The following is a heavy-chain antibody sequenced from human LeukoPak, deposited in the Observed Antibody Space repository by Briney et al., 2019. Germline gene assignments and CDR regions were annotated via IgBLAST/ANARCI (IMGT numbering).Heavy chain of an antibody. CDR1: GGTFRNYA. Sequence: SVKVSCKASGGTFRNYAISWVRQAPGQGLEWMGNIILLFGTTNYAQKFQDRVAMTTDESTNTAYMELSSLRFDDTAVYYCARGTDIVATISFYYYYMDVWGKGTTVTVSS. J-gene: IGHJ6*03. D-gene: IGHD5-12*01. CDR2: IILLFGTT. V-gene: IGHV1-69*05. CDR3: ARGTDIVATISFYYYYMDV.